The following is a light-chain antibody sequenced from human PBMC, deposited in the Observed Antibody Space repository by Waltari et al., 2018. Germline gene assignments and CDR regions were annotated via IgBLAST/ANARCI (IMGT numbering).Light chain of an antibody. CDR2: RDS. CDR3: AACDNSLSGVI. CDR1: NSNIGSNY. J-gene: IGLJ2*01. Sequence: QSVLTQPPSASGTPGQRVTISCSGSNSNIGSNYVYWYQQLPGTTPKLLISRDSHRPSAVPDRFSGSKTDTSAALAISGLRSEDEADDYCAACDNSLSGVIFGGGTKLTVL. V-gene: IGLV1-47*01.